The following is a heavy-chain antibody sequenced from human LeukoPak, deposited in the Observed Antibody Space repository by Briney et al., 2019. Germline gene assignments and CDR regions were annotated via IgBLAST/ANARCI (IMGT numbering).Heavy chain of an antibody. D-gene: IGHD2-2*01. Sequence: SETLSLTCSVSGGSISSSSYYWGWIRQPPGKGLEWVGTIYYSGRTYYNPSLKSRVTISVDTSQNQFSLKLSSVTAADTAVYYCARHGDMLPWDVVVAPAAYDYWGQGTLVTVSS. CDR3: ARHGDMLPWDVVVAPAAYDY. CDR1: GGSISSSSYY. V-gene: IGHV4-39*01. J-gene: IGHJ4*02. CDR2: IYYSGRT.